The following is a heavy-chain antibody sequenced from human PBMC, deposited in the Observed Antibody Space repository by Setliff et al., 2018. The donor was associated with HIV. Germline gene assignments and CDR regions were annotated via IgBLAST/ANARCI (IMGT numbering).Heavy chain of an antibody. J-gene: IGHJ4*02. D-gene: IGHD2-21*02. CDR2: IYTTGT. Sequence: SETLSLTCTVSGDSIISSRNFWGWIRQPPGKGLEWIGRIYTTGTNYNPSLKSRVTMSVDTSKNQFSLILTSVTAADAAVYYCARSSRVNCGGDCYLFDYWGQGTPVTVSS. CDR3: ARSSRVNCGGDCYLFDY. CDR1: GDSIISSRNF. V-gene: IGHV4-39*07.